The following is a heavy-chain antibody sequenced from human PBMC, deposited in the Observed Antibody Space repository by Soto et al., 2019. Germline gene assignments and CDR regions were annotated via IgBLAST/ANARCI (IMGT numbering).Heavy chain of an antibody. J-gene: IGHJ6*02. Sequence: SETLSLTCSVSGGSISPYYWSWIRQPPGKGLEWIGFIYYSGSTHYSPSLESRVAISVDTSKNQFSLKLTSVTAADTAVYYCAEIRSTGPPQGSNYGREVWGQGPTVTAS. V-gene: IGHV4-59*01. D-gene: IGHD1-1*01. CDR3: AEIRSTGPPQGSNYGREV. CDR2: IYYSGST. CDR1: GGSISPYY.